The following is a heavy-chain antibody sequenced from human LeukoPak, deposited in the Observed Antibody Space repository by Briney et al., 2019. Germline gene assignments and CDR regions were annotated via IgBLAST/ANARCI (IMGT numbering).Heavy chain of an antibody. J-gene: IGHJ4*02. Sequence: SETLSLTCTVSGGSISTDYWSWIRQPPGKGLEWIGYTYSSGSTNYNPSLKSRVTISLDTSNNQFSLKLNSVTAADTAVYYCARLAGSSSSDYWGQGTLVTVSS. V-gene: IGHV4-4*09. CDR3: ARLAGSSSSDY. CDR1: GGSISTDY. D-gene: IGHD6-6*01. CDR2: TYSSGST.